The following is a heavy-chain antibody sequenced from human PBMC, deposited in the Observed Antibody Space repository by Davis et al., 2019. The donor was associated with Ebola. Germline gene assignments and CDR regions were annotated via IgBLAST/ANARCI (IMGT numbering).Heavy chain of an antibody. Sequence: SETLSLTCTVSGGSISSYYWSWIRQPPGKGLEWIGYIYYSGSTNYNPSLKSRVTISVDTSKNQFSLKLSSVTAADTAVYYCARLPSVLRFLEWVIDYWGQGTLVTVSS. J-gene: IGHJ4*02. CDR1: GGSISSYY. CDR2: IYYSGST. CDR3: ARLPSVLRFLEWVIDY. V-gene: IGHV4-59*08. D-gene: IGHD3-3*01.